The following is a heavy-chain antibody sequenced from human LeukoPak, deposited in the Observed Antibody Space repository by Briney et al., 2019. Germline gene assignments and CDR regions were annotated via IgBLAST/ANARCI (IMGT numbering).Heavy chain of an antibody. CDR1: GFTFSSYA. CDR2: ISGSGGST. Sequence: GGSLRLSCAASGFTFSSYAMSWVRQAPGKGLEWVSAISGSGGSTYYADSVKGRFTISRDNSKNTLYLQMNSLRAEDTAVYYCARVAANSGWPDYYYYYMDVWGKGTTVTVSS. V-gene: IGHV3-23*01. J-gene: IGHJ6*03. D-gene: IGHD6-19*01. CDR3: ARVAANSGWPDYYYYYMDV.